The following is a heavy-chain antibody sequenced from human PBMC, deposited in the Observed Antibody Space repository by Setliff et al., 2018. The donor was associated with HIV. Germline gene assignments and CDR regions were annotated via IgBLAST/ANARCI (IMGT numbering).Heavy chain of an antibody. CDR1: GGSISNFY. Sequence: PSETLSLTCSVSGGSISNFYWSWIRQPPGKGLEWVGHIYSTGDTNYNPSLKSRVTLLADTSKNQLSLSLTSVTAADTAVYYCARVRLTMIMMVDYFDQWGQGTLVTVSS. CDR3: ARVRLTMIMMVDYFDQ. J-gene: IGHJ4*02. CDR2: IYSTGDT. D-gene: IGHD3-22*01. V-gene: IGHV4-4*07.